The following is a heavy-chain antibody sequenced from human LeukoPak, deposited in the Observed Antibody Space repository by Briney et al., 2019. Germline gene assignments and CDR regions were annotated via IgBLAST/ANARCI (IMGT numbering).Heavy chain of an antibody. CDR2: ITWDGGTT. V-gene: IGHV3-43*01. CDR1: GFTFDDYT. Sequence: GGSLRLSCAASGFTFDDYTMHWVRQPPGKGLEWISLITWDGGTTYYADSVRGRFTISRDNSKNSLFLRMNSLRPGDTALYYCARDRTAEAGNDYYMGVWGNGTTVIVSS. D-gene: IGHD6-13*01. J-gene: IGHJ6*03. CDR3: ARDRTAEAGNDYYMGV.